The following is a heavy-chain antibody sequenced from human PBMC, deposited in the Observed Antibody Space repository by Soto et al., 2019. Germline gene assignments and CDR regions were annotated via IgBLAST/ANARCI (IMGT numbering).Heavy chain of an antibody. CDR1: GFTFDDYA. J-gene: IGHJ4*02. V-gene: IGHV3-9*01. CDR2: ISWNSGNI. Sequence: EVQLEESGGALVQPGRSLRLSCAASGFTFDDYAMHWVRQVLGKALEWVSSISWNSGNIGYADSVKGRFTTSRDNAKNSLYLQTNSLRPEDTALYYCVRSKGGYSYGTPFDYWGQGTLVTVSS. D-gene: IGHD5-18*01. CDR3: VRSKGGYSYGTPFDY.